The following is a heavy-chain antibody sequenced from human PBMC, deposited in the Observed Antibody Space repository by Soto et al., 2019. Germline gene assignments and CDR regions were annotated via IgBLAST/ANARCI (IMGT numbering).Heavy chain of an antibody. CDR1: GFTFSSYS. D-gene: IGHD1-20*01. Sequence: EVQLVESGGGLVKPGGSLRLSCAASGFTFSSYSMNWVRQAPGKGLEWVSSISSSSSYIYYADSVKGRFTISRDNAKNSLYLQMNSLRAEDTAVYYCATYNWKIDYWGQGTLVTVSS. CDR2: ISSSSSYI. J-gene: IGHJ4*02. CDR3: ATYNWKIDY. V-gene: IGHV3-21*01.